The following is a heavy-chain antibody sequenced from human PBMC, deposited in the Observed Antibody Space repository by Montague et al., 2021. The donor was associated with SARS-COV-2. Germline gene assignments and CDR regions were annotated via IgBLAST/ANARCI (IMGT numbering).Heavy chain of an antibody. CDR3: VRDLLLNAFDI. CDR1: GFNFSTYT. J-gene: IGHJ3*02. Sequence: SRSLSLSASGFNFSTYTLHWVRQPPGKGLEWVALISYDGSNEYYADSVKGRFTISRDNSKNTLYLQMNSLRADDTAVYYCVRDLLLNAFDIWGQGTVVNVFS. V-gene: IGHV3-30*04. CDR2: ISYDGSNE. D-gene: IGHD2/OR15-2a*01.